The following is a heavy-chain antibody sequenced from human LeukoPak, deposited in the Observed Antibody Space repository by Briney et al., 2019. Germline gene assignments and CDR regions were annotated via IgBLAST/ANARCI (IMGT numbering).Heavy chain of an antibody. D-gene: IGHD1/OR15-1a*01. Sequence: GASVKVSCKASGYTFTGYYMHWVRQAPGQGLEWMGWINPNSGGTTYAQKFQGRVTMTRDTSTSTVYMELSSLRSEDTAFYYCARDQKGSETNFDYWGQGTLVTVSS. V-gene: IGHV1-2*02. J-gene: IGHJ4*02. CDR2: INPNSGGT. CDR1: GYTFTGYY. CDR3: ARDQKGSETNFDY.